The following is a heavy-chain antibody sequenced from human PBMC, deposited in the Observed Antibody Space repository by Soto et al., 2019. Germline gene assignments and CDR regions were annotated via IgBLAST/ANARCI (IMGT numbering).Heavy chain of an antibody. J-gene: IGHJ6*02. CDR2: INPSGST. CDR3: ARGGSTYGSGSYYNVYYYYGMDV. CDR1: GGSFSGYY. V-gene: IGHV4-34*01. D-gene: IGHD3-10*01. Sequence: LATLSLTCAIYGGSFSGYYWGWIRKTPGKSMVLIREINPSGSTNYNPSLKSRVTISVDTSKHQLSLKLSSVTAADTAVYYCARGGSTYGSGSYYNVYYYYGMDVWCQGTTVT.